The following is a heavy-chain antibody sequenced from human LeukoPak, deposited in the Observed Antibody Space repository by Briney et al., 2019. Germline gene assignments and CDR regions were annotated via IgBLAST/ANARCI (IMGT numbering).Heavy chain of an antibody. CDR1: GYTFTSYD. D-gene: IGHD3-10*01. CDR3: ARFPGLLWFGELLDAFDI. J-gene: IGHJ3*02. V-gene: IGHV1-8*01. Sequence: GASVKVSCKASGYTFTSYDINWVRQATGQGLEWIGCMNPNSGNTCYAQTFQGRVTMTRDTSISTAYMELNSLRSEDTAVYYCARFPGLLWFGELLDAFDIWAKGQWSPSLQ. CDR2: MNPNSGNT.